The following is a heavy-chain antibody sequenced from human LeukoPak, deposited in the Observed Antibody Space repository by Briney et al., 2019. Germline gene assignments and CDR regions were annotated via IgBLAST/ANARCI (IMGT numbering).Heavy chain of an antibody. D-gene: IGHD3-9*01. J-gene: IGHJ4*02. Sequence: GGSPRLSCAASGFTFSSYAMSWVRQAPGKGLEWVSAISGSGGSTYYADSVKGRFTISRDNSKNTLYLQMNSLRAEDTAVYYCAKVGFKNYDILTGYYTGSDYWGQGTLVTVSS. CDR3: AKVGFKNYDILTGYYTGSDY. V-gene: IGHV3-23*01. CDR2: ISGSGGST. CDR1: GFTFSSYA.